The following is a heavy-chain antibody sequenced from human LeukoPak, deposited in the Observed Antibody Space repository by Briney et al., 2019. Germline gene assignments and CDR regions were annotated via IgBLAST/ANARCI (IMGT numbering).Heavy chain of an antibody. Sequence: ASVKVSCKASGYTFTSYDINWVRQATGQGLEWMGWMNPNSGNTGYAQKFQGRVTMTRNTSISTVYMELRSRRSEDTAVYYCARGGSNYHGSGTYYNRYYYYYYMDVWGKGTTVTVSS. CDR2: MNPNSGNT. D-gene: IGHD3-10*01. V-gene: IGHV1-8*01. CDR3: ARGGSNYHGSGTYYNRYYYYYYMDV. CDR1: GYTFTSYD. J-gene: IGHJ6*03.